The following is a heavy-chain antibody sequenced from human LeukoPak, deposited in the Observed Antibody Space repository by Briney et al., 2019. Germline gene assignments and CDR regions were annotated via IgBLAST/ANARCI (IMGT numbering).Heavy chain of an antibody. D-gene: IGHD3-9*01. Sequence: GASVKVSCKASGYTFTSYGISWVRQAPGQGLEWMGWISAYNGNTNYAQKLQGRVTMTTDTSTSTAYMELRSLRSDDTAVYYCARDGQRGYYDILTGYSVPYYYYYMDVWGKGTTVTVSS. CDR2: ISAYNGNT. CDR3: ARDGQRGYYDILTGYSVPYYYYYMDV. J-gene: IGHJ6*03. CDR1: GYTFTSYG. V-gene: IGHV1-18*01.